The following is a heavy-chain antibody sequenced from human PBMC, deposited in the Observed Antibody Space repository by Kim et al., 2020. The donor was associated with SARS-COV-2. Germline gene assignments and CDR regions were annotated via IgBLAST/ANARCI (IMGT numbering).Heavy chain of an antibody. J-gene: IGHJ3*02. Sequence: SVKVSCKASGGTFSSYAISWVRQAPGQGLEWMGGIIPIFGTANYAQKFQGRVTITADESTSTAYMELSSLRSEDTAVYYCARDLSLLWGPDAFDIWGQGTMVTVSS. CDR2: IIPIFGTA. CDR1: GGTFSSYA. D-gene: IGHD7-27*01. V-gene: IGHV1-69*13. CDR3: ARDLSLLWGPDAFDI.